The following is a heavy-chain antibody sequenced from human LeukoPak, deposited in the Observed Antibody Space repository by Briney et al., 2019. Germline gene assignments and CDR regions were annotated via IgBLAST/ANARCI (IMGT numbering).Heavy chain of an antibody. V-gene: IGHV3-9*01. D-gene: IGHD6-13*01. CDR1: GLIFDDYA. Sequence: GGSLRLSCAASGLIFDDYAMHWVRHAPGKGLEWVSGISWNSCSIGYADSVKGRFTISRDNAKNSLYLQMNSLRAEDTALYYCAKDMAGSSRTAGPNFDYWGQGTLVTVSS. CDR3: AKDMAGSSRTAGPNFDY. CDR2: ISWNSCSI. J-gene: IGHJ4*02.